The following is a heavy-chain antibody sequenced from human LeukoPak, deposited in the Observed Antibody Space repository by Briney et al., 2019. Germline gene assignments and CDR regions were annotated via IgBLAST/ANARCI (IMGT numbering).Heavy chain of an antibody. Sequence: SETLSLTCTVSGGSISSYYWSWIRQPAGKGLEWIGRIYTSGSTNYNPSPKSRGTMSVDTSKNQFSLKLSSVTAADTAVYYCAREGDYYDTSGTLDYWGQGTLVTVSS. CDR1: GGSISSYY. V-gene: IGHV4-4*07. D-gene: IGHD3-22*01. CDR2: IYTSGST. J-gene: IGHJ4*02. CDR3: AREGDYYDTSGTLDY.